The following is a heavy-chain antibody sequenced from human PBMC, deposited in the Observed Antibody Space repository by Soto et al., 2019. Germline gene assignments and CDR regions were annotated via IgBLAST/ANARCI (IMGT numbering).Heavy chain of an antibody. CDR3: AGKWEIGPVYWFDP. V-gene: IGHV4-61*01. Sequence: TSETLSLTSTVSGGSVSSGSYYWSWIRQPPGKGLEWIGYIYYSGSTNYSPSLKSRVTISVDTSKNQFSLKLSSVTAADTAVYYCAGKWEIGPVYWFDPWGQGTLVTVSS. D-gene: IGHD1-26*01. CDR2: IYYSGST. CDR1: GGSVSSGSYY. J-gene: IGHJ5*02.